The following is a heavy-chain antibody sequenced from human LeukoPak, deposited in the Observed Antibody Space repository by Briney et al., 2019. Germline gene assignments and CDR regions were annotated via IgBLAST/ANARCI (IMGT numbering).Heavy chain of an antibody. V-gene: IGHV3-23*01. Sequence: PGGSLRLSCAASGFTFTNAWMSWVRQAPGKGLEWVSAISGSGGSTYYADSVKGRFTISRDNAKNSLYLQMNSLRAEDTAVYYCAKDQFKPSGITMLRGVRGYYYNMDVWGKGTMVTISS. CDR1: GFTFTNAW. J-gene: IGHJ6*03. CDR3: AKDQFKPSGITMLRGVRGYYYNMDV. CDR2: ISGSGGST. D-gene: IGHD3-10*01.